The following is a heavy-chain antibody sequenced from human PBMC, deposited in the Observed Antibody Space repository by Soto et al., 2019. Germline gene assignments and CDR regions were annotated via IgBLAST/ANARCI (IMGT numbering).Heavy chain of an antibody. CDR2: IYYSGST. CDR3: ARYGLQLWFNGMDV. D-gene: IGHD5-18*01. V-gene: IGHV4-59*01. J-gene: IGHJ6*02. CDR1: GGSISSYY. Sequence: PSETLSLTCTVSGGSISSYYWSWIRQPPGKGLEWIGYIYYSGSTNYNPSLKSRVTISVDTSKNQFSLKLSSVTAADTAMYYCARYGLQLWFNGMDVWGQGTTVTVSS.